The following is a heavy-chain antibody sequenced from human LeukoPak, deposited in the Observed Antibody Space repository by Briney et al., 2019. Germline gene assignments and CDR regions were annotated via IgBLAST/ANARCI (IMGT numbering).Heavy chain of an antibody. V-gene: IGHV3-30-3*01. CDR3: ARVFPYNWNNPLDY. D-gene: IGHD1/OR15-1a*01. CDR1: GFTFSSYA. CDR2: ISYDGSNK. J-gene: IGHJ4*02. Sequence: GRSLRLSCAASGFTFSSYAMHWVHQAPGKGLEWVAVISYDGSNKYYADSVKGRFTISRDNSKNTLYLQMNSLRAEDTAVYYCARVFPYNWNNPLDYWGQGTLVTVSS.